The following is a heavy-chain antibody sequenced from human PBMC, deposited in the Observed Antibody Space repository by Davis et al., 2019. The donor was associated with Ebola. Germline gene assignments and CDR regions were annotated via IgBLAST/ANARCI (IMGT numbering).Heavy chain of an antibody. CDR1: ASSFSSYT. V-gene: IGHV1-2*06. CDR2: IISNSGGT. J-gene: IGHJ4*02. D-gene: IGHD5-18*01. Sequence: ASVKVSCKASASSFSSYTMHWVRQAPGQGLEWMGRIISNSGGTNYAQKFQGRVTVTRDTSISTAYMELSRLTSDDTAVYYCARGHNYGFEYWGQGTLVTVSS. CDR3: ARGHNYGFEY.